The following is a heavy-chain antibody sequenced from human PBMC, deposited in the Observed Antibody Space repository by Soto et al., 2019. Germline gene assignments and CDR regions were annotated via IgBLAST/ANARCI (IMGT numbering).Heavy chain of an antibody. D-gene: IGHD2-8*02. J-gene: IGHJ4*02. CDR3: ARDKITGLFDY. Sequence: TLSHSYTVSGGSIRTYFWSWIRQPPGRGLEWIGHIHYSGSTNYNPSLKSRVTISVDTSKNQVSLKLTSVTAADTAAYYCARDKITGLFDYWGQGTLVTVS. CDR2: IHYSGST. CDR1: GGSIRTYF. V-gene: IGHV4-59*12.